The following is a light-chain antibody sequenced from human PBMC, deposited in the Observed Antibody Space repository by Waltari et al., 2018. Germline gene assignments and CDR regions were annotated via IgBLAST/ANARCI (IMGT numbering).Light chain of an antibody. CDR1: ELDYKY. CDR3: QACDNTIVV. Sequence: SYELTQPPSVSVSPGQTAIITCSGDELDYKYTSWYRQRPGQAPVLILHEDNKRPSVSPVRFSGSSSGNIATLTISGTQAMDEAEYYCQACDNTIVVFGGGTKLTVL. J-gene: IGLJ3*02. V-gene: IGLV3-1*01. CDR2: EDN.